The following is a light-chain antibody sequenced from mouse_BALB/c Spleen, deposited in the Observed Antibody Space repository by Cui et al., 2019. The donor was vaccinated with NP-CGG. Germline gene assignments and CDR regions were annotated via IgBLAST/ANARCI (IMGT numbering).Light chain of an antibody. V-gene: IGLV1*01. CDR2: GTN. CDR1: TGAVTTSNY. CDR3: ALWYTNHWV. Sequence: HAVVPPESALPTSPGETVTLTCRSSTGAVTTSNYANWVQEKPDHLFTGLIGGTNNRVPGVPARFSGSLIGDKAALTITGAQTEDEAIYFCALWYTNHWVFGGGTKLTVL. J-gene: IGLJ1*01.